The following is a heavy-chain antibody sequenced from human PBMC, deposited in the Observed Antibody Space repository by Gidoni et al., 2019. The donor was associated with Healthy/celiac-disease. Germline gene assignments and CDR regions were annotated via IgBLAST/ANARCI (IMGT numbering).Heavy chain of an antibody. CDR3: ARGENYDVWSGYPSYFDY. Sequence: EVQLVESGGGLVQPGGSLRLSCAASGFTVSITYMGWVRQAPGKGLEWVSVIYSGGSTYYADSVKGRFTISRDNSKNTLYLQMNSLRAEDTAVYYCARGENYDVWSGYPSYFDYWGQGTLVTVSS. CDR1: GFTVSITY. CDR2: IYSGGST. D-gene: IGHD3-3*01. V-gene: IGHV3-66*02. J-gene: IGHJ4*02.